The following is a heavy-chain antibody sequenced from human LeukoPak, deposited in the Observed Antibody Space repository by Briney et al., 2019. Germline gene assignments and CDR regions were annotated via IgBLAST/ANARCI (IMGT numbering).Heavy chain of an antibody. CDR1: GYTFTSYY. D-gene: IGHD3-10*01. CDR3: ARDPRYGSGQTWFDP. CDR2: INPSGGRT. V-gene: IGHV1-46*01. J-gene: IGHJ5*02. Sequence: ASVNVSCKASGYTFTSYYMHWVRQAPGQGLEWMGIINPSGGRTNYAQKLQDRVTMTRDTSTSTVYMELSSLRSEDTAVYYCARDPRYGSGQTWFDPWGQGTLVTVSS.